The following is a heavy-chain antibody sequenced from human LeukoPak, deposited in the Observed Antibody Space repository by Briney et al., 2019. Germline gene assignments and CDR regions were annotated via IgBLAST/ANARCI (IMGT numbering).Heavy chain of an antibody. CDR2: ISSSSSYI. J-gene: IGHJ4*02. Sequence: GGSLRLSCAASGFTFSSYSMNWVRQAPGKGLEWVSSISSSSSYIYYADSVKGRFTISRDNAKNSLYLQMNSLRAEDTAVYHCARDDPYYYDSSGYSPIDHWGQGTLVTVSS. V-gene: IGHV3-21*01. CDR3: ARDDPYYYDSSGYSPIDH. D-gene: IGHD3-22*01. CDR1: GFTFSSYS.